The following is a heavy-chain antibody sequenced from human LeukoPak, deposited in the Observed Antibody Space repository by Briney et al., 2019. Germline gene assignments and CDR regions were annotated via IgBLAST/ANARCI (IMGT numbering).Heavy chain of an antibody. V-gene: IGHV4-34*01. CDR2: INHSGST. CDR3: ARVAAGISYYFDY. D-gene: IGHD6-13*01. J-gene: IGHJ4*02. CDR1: GGSFSGYY. Sequence: SETLSLTCAVYGGSFSGYYWSWLRQPPGKGLEWIGEINHSGSTNYNPSLKSRVTISVDTSKNQFSLKLSSVTAADTAVYYCARVAAGISYYFDYWGQGTLVTVSS.